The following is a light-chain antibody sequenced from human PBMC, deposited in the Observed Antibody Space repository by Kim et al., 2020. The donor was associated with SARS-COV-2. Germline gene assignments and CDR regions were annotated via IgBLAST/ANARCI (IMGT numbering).Light chain of an antibody. CDR1: SSNVVNSC. CDR2: DNN. J-gene: IGLJ2*01. Sequence: GQTVTSSCAGRSSNVVNSCVAWYQRLPGTAAKLLICDNNKRPSGIPDRLAGCNSGPSATVGITGLQTGAEAEYYCGTWDSSLSAVVFGGGSQLTVL. CDR3: GTWDSSLSAVV. V-gene: IGLV1-51*01.